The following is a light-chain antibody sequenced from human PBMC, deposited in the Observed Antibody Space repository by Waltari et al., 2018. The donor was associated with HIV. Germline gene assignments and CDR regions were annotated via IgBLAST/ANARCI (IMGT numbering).Light chain of an antibody. Sequence: QSALTQPASVSGSPGQSITLSCTGTSSDVGSYNLVSWYQQHPGNAPKLMIYEVSKRPPGVANRFSGSKTGKTASLTIAGLQAEDEADYYCCSYAGSSTPVVFGGGTKLTVL. V-gene: IGLV2-23*02. CDR2: EVS. J-gene: IGLJ2*01. CDR3: CSYAGSSTPVV. CDR1: SSDVGSYNL.